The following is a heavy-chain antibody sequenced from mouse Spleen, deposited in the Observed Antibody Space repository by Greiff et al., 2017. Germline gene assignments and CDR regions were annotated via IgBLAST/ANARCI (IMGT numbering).Heavy chain of an antibody. J-gene: IGHJ2*01. CDR2: SRNKANDYTT. Sequence: EVKVVESGGGLVQSGRSLRLSCATSGFTFSDFYMEWVRQAPGKGLEWIAASRNKANDYTTEYSASVKGRFIVSRDTSQSILYLQMNALRAEDTAIYYCARDAFNWDSFDYWGQGTTLTVSS. V-gene: IGHV7-1*01. CDR1: GFTFSDFY. CDR3: ARDAFNWDSFDY. D-gene: IGHD4-1*01.